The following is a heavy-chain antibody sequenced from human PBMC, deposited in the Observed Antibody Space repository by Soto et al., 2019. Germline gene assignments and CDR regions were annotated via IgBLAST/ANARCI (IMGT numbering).Heavy chain of an antibody. D-gene: IGHD6-13*01. V-gene: IGHV4-31*03. CDR1: GGSISSGGYY. Sequence: QVQLQEAGPGLVKPSQTLSLTCTVSGGSISSGGYYWSWIRQHPGKGLEWIGYIYYSGSTYYNPSLKSRVTISVDTSKNQFSLKLSSVTAADTAVYYRARDKGSLNWFDPWGQGTLVTVSS. CDR3: ARDKGSLNWFDP. J-gene: IGHJ5*02. CDR2: IYYSGST.